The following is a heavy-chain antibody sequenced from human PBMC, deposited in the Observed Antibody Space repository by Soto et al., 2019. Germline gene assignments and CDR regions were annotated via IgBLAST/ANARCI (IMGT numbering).Heavy chain of an antibody. J-gene: IGHJ6*03. CDR3: ARAPYIVVVPDMDV. Sequence: GASVKVSCKASGYTFTSYAMHWVRQAPGQRLEWMGWINAGKGNTKYSQKFQGRVTITRDASATTAYMELSSLRSEDTAVYYCARAPYIVVVPDMDVWGKGTTVTVSS. D-gene: IGHD2-2*01. V-gene: IGHV1-3*01. CDR2: INAGKGNT. CDR1: GYTFTSYA.